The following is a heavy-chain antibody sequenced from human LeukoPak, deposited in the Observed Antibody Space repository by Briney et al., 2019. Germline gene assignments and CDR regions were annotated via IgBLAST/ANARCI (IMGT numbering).Heavy chain of an antibody. V-gene: IGHV4-34*01. D-gene: IGHD1-26*01. CDR2: INHSGST. CDR1: GGSLRGYY. J-gene: IGHJ4*02. CDR3: ARGRGNYYDF. Sequence: PSETLSLTCAVFGGSLRGYYWSWIRQPPGKGPEWIGEINHSGSTNFNPSLKSRVTISEDTSKNHISLKLTSVTAADTAVYYCARGRGNYYDFWGQGTLVTVSS.